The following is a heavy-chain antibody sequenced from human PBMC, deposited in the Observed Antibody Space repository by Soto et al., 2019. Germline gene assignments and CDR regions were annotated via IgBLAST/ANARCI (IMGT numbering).Heavy chain of an antibody. J-gene: IGHJ5*02. D-gene: IGHD2-15*01. CDR1: GGTFSSYT. CDR3: ARGTIVVVAATPFWFDP. CDR2: IIPILGIS. Sequence: QVQLVQSGAEVKKPGSSVKVSCKASGGTFSSYTISWVRQAPGQGLEWMGRIIPILGISNYAQKFQGRVTITADNSTSTDYMELSSLRSEDTAVYYCARGTIVVVAATPFWFDPWGQGTLVTVSS. V-gene: IGHV1-69*02.